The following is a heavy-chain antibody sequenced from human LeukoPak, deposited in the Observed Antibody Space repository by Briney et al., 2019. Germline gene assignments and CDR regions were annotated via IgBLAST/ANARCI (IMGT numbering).Heavy chain of an antibody. V-gene: IGHV3-74*01. CDR3: TRDRSPSEYTNYERAYYYGMDV. J-gene: IGHJ6*02. CDR2: ISSDGSTT. Sequence: GGSLTLSCAASGFTFSSHWMHWVRQAPGKGVVWISRISSDGSTTDYADSVKGRFTISRDSAKKMLYLQMHSLRADDSAVYYCTRDRSPSEYTNYERAYYYGMDVWGQGTTVTVSS. D-gene: IGHD1-7*01. CDR1: GFTFSSHW.